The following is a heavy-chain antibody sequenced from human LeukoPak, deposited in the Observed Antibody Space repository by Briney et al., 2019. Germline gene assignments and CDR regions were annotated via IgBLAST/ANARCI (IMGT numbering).Heavy chain of an antibody. Sequence: ASVKVSCKASGYTFTSYYMHWVRQAPGQGLEWMGIINPSGGSTSYAQKFQGRVTMTRDTSTSTVYMELSSLRSEDTAVYYCARDYPTPYSGSYWDYWGQGTLVTVSS. CDR1: GYTFTSYY. CDR2: INPSGGST. D-gene: IGHD1-26*01. V-gene: IGHV1-46*01. J-gene: IGHJ4*02. CDR3: ARDYPTPYSGSYWDY.